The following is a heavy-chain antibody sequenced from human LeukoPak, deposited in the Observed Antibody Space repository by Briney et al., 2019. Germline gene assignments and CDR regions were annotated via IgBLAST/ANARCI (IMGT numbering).Heavy chain of an antibody. Sequence: PGGSLRLSCAASGFTFSSYSMNWVRQAPGKGLEWVSSISSGSSYIYYADSVKGRFTISRDNAKNSLYLQMNRLRAEDTAVYYCVTCSSTSCYKTDYWGQGTLVTVSS. V-gene: IGHV3-21*01. D-gene: IGHD2-2*02. CDR3: VTCSSTSCYKTDY. CDR1: GFTFSSYS. J-gene: IGHJ4*02. CDR2: ISSGSSYI.